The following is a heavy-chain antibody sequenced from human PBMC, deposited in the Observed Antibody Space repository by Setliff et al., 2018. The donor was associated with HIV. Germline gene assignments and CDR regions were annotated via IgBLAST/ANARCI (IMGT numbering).Heavy chain of an antibody. V-gene: IGHV3-23*01. Sequence: SCKASGGTFSNYAMSWVRQAPGEGLEWVSAILSTGERTFYADSVKGRFTISRDNSKNTVYLQMNSLRAEDTAEYYCAKELAASGLGYFDSWGRGILVTVSS. CDR1: GGTFSNYA. J-gene: IGHJ4*02. D-gene: IGHD3-22*01. CDR2: ILSTGERT. CDR3: AKELAASGLGYFDS.